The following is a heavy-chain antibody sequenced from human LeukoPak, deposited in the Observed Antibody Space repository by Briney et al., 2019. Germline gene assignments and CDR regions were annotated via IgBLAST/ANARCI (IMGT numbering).Heavy chain of an antibody. CDR1: GFTFSSYG. V-gene: IGHV3-30*18. CDR2: ISYDGSNK. J-gene: IGHJ4*02. CDR3: AKSITLRNVWKQSLDY. D-gene: IGHD1-1*01. Sequence: GGSLRLSCAASGFTFSSYGMHWVRQAPGKGLEWVAVISYDGSNKYYADSVKGRFTISRDNSKNTLCLQMNSLRAEDTAVYYCAKSITLRNVWKQSLDYWGQGTLVTVSS.